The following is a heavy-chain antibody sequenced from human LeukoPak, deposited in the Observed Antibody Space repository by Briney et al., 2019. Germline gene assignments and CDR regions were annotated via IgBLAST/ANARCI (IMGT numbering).Heavy chain of an antibody. Sequence: PGGSLRLSCAASGFTFSSYSMNWVRQAPGKGLEWVSSISSSSSYIYYADSVKGRFTISRDNAKNSLYLQMNSLRAEDTAVYYCASVRGNYEGCYFDYWGQGTLVTVSS. CDR1: GFTFSSYS. V-gene: IGHV3-21*01. J-gene: IGHJ4*02. CDR3: ASVRGNYEGCYFDY. CDR2: ISSSSSYI. D-gene: IGHD3-16*01.